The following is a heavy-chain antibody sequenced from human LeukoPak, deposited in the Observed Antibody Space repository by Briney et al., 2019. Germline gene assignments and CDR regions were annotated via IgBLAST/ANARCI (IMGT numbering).Heavy chain of an antibody. D-gene: IGHD3-10*02. J-gene: IGHJ6*04. CDR2: ISSSGSTI. V-gene: IGHV3-48*03. CDR3: AELGITMIGGV. CDR1: GFTFSGYT. Sequence: GGSLRLSCAASGFTFSGYTMNWVRQAPGKGLEWVSYISSSGSTIYYADSVKGRFTISRDNAKNSLYLQMNSLRAEDTAVYYCAELGITMIGGVWGKGTTVTISS.